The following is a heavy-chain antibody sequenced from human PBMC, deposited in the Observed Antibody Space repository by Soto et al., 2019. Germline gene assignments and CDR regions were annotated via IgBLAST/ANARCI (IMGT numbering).Heavy chain of an antibody. D-gene: IGHD3-3*01. CDR3: ARDGVGYDFWSGFLQGPSYYYYGMDV. CDR2: TSAYNGNT. Sequence: ASVKVSCKASGYTFTSYGISWVRQAPGQGLEWMGWTSAYNGNTNYAQKLQGRVTMTTDTSTSTAYMELRSLRSDDTAVYYCARDGVGYDFWSGFLQGPSYYYYGMDVWGQGTTVTVSS. CDR1: GYTFTSYG. J-gene: IGHJ6*02. V-gene: IGHV1-18*01.